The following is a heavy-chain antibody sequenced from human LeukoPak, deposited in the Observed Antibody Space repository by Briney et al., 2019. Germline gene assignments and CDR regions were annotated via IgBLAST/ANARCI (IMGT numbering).Heavy chain of an antibody. V-gene: IGHV1-24*01. CDR2: FDPEDGET. CDR1: GYTLTELS. CDR3: ATGPPYSSSWSYFDY. Sequence: ASVKVSCKVSGYTLTELSMHWVRQAPGKGLEWMGGFDPEDGETIYAQKFQGRVTMTEDTSTDTAYVELSSLRSEDTAVYYCATGPPYSSSWSYFDYWGQGTLVTVSS. D-gene: IGHD6-13*01. J-gene: IGHJ4*02.